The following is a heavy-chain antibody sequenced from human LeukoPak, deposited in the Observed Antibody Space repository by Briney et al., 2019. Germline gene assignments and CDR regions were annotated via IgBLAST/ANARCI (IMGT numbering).Heavy chain of an antibody. Sequence: PSETLSLTCTVSGDSISINYNWGWIRQPPGKGLEWIGSIFYSGATYYSPSLKSRVTMSVDTSKNQFSLKLSSMTAADTAVYYCVRHRQWLLFPDYWGREPWSPSPQ. CDR1: GDSISINYN. D-gene: IGHD6-19*01. CDR3: VRHRQWLLFPDY. V-gene: IGHV4-39*01. CDR2: IFYSGAT. J-gene: IGHJ4*02.